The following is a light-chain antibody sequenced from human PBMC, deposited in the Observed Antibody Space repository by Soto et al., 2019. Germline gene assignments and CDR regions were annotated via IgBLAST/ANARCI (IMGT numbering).Light chain of an antibody. CDR1: QSVSSN. CDR2: GAS. J-gene: IGKJ1*01. CDR3: QQYGSSGT. V-gene: IGKV3-15*01. Sequence: EIVTTQSPATLSVSPGERASHSSRASQSVSSNLAWYQQKPGQAPRLLIYGASTRATGIPARFSGSGSGTEFTLTISRLEPEDFAVYYCQQYGSSGTFGQGTKVDI.